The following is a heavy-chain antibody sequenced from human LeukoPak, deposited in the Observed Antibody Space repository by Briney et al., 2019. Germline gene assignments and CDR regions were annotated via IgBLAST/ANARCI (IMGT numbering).Heavy chain of an antibody. CDR1: GFTFSSYE. V-gene: IGHV3-48*03. CDR3: AKDQNYESSGYYGGFDY. CDR2: ISSSGTTI. D-gene: IGHD3-22*01. Sequence: PGGSLRLSCAACGFTFSSYEMNGLGQAPGKGLEWASYISSSGTTIYYADSVKGRFTISRDNAKNSMYLQMNSLRAEDTALYYCAKDQNYESSGYYGGFDYWGQGTLVTVSS. J-gene: IGHJ4*02.